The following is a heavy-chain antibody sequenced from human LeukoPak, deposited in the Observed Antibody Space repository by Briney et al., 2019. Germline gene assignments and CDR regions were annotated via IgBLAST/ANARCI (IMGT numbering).Heavy chain of an antibody. D-gene: IGHD3-10*01. CDR2: INPNSGGT. CDR3: ASGYYYGSGGSWTPDNYYMDV. J-gene: IGHJ6*03. V-gene: IGHV1-2*02. CDR1: GYTFTDYY. Sequence: ASVNVSCKSSGYTFTDYYMHWLRQAPGQGRKGMGLINPNSGGTNYAQKFQGRVTMTRDTSIRTDYMELSRLRSGDTAVYYCASGYYYGSGGSWTPDNYYMDVWGKGTTVPVSS.